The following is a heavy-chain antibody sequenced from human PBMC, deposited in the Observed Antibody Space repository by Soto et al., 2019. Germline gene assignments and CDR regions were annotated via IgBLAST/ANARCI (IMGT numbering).Heavy chain of an antibody. Sequence: GGSLRLSCAASGFSFSSYGMHWVRQAPGKGLEWVAVISYDGSNKYYADSVKGRFTISRDNSKNTLYLQMNGLRAEDTAVYYCARGYDFWSGYHYPYGMDVWGQGTTVTVSS. CDR2: ISYDGSNK. V-gene: IGHV3-30*03. CDR1: GFSFSSYG. CDR3: ARGYDFWSGYHYPYGMDV. J-gene: IGHJ6*02. D-gene: IGHD3-3*01.